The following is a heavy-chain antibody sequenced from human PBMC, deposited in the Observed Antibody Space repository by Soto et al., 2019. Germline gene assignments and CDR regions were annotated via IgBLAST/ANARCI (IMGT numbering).Heavy chain of an antibody. Sequence: CKASGYTFTSYGISWVRQAPGQGLEWMEWISSYNVNTKNAQKLQVRVTMTTGTSTSTAFMDLRSLRSADTAVFYCARALGAQLVDYCGLGNLVPVSS. CDR1: GYTFTSYG. CDR2: ISSYNVNT. J-gene: IGHJ4*02. D-gene: IGHD1-26*01. V-gene: IGHV1-18*01. CDR3: ARALGAQLVDY.